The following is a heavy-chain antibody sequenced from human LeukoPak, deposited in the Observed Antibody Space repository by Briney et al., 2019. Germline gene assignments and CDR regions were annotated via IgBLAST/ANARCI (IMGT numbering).Heavy chain of an antibody. CDR2: IYPDDSDT. Sequence: GESLKISCQASGYSFANYWIAWVRQMPGKGLEWIGNIYPDDSDTRYSPSFQGQVTISADKSTNTAYLQWSRLKASDTAMYYCVRGREFHRRSFDSWGQGTLFTVSS. D-gene: IGHD3-10*01. CDR1: GYSFANYW. J-gene: IGHJ4*02. V-gene: IGHV5-51*01. CDR3: VRGREFHRRSFDS.